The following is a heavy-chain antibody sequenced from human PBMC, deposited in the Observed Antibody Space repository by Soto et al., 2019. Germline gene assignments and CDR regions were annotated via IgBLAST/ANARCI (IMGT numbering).Heavy chain of an antibody. D-gene: IGHD1-1*01. CDR3: ARYLGWNDLLNTYYYGMDV. CDR2: FYRGGST. V-gene: IGHV3-53*02. J-gene: IGHJ6*02. CDR1: GFSVSDSS. Sequence: EVQLVETGGGLIQPGGSLRLSCEVSGFSVSDSSMSWVRQAPGKGLEWVSVFYRGGSTDYAYSVKGRGTVSRDTFKNTLFLQMDSLTVEDTAVYFCARYLGWNDLLNTYYYGMDVWGQGTTVTVS.